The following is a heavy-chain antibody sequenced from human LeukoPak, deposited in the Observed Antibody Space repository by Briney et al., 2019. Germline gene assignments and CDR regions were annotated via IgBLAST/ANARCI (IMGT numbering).Heavy chain of an antibody. CDR1: GGSISSGSYY. CDR2: IYTSGST. J-gene: IGHJ3*02. V-gene: IGHV4-61*02. D-gene: IGHD3-10*01. CDR3: ARKGGPRGAFDI. Sequence: PSETLSLTCTVSGGSISSGSYYWSWIRQPAGTGLEWIGRIYTSGSTNYNPSLKSRVTISVDTSKNQFSLKLSSVTAADTAVYYCARKGGPRGAFDIWGQGTMVTVSS.